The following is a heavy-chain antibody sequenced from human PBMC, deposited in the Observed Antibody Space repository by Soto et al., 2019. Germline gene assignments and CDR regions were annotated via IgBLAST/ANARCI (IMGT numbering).Heavy chain of an antibody. V-gene: IGHV3-30-3*01. Sequence: QVQLVESGGGVVQPGRSLRLSCAASGFTFSSYAMHWVRQAPGKGLEWVAVISYDGSNKYYADSVKGRFTISRDNSKNTLYLQMNSLRAEDTAVYYCARGIKAYCGGDCYSPFDYWGQGTLVTVSS. J-gene: IGHJ4*02. CDR1: GFTFSSYA. D-gene: IGHD2-21*02. CDR3: ARGIKAYCGGDCYSPFDY. CDR2: ISYDGSNK.